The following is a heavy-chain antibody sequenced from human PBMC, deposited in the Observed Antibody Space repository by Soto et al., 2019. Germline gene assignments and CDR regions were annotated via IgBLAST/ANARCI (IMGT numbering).Heavy chain of an antibody. CDR1: GFTFSSYA. CDR3: ARGSGSYSSSWYPSGYFDY. CDR2: ISYDGSNK. J-gene: IGHJ4*02. D-gene: IGHD6-13*01. V-gene: IGHV3-30-3*01. Sequence: GGSLRLSCAASGFTFSSYAMHWVRQAPGKGLEWVAVISYDGSNKYYADSVKGRFTISRDNSKNTLYLQMNSLRAEDTAVYYCARGSGSYSSSWYPSGYFDYWGQGTLVTVSS.